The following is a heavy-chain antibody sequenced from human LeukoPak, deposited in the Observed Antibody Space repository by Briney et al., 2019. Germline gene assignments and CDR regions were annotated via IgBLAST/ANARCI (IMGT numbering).Heavy chain of an antibody. CDR3: AKDRGSDGGVGRLGELSFFFDY. Sequence: PGGSLRLSCAASGFTFSSYGMHWVRQAPGKGLEWVAVISYDGSNKYYAGSVKGRFTISRDNSKNTLYLQMNSLRAEDTAVYYCAKDRGSDGGVGRLGELSFFFDYWGQGTLVTVSS. CDR2: ISYDGSNK. D-gene: IGHD3-16*02. J-gene: IGHJ4*02. CDR1: GFTFSSYG. V-gene: IGHV3-30*18.